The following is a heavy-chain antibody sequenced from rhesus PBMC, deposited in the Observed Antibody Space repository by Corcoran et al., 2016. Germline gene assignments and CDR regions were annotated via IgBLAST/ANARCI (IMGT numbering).Heavy chain of an antibody. J-gene: IGHJ5-2*02. V-gene: IGHV4-80*01. D-gene: IGHD1-44*02. CDR2: IKGKRGST. Sequence: QVQLQESGPGLVKPSETLSLTCAVSGVSFNNYWWTWVRQPPGKGREWIGEIKGKRGSTNSNADLKSRVTIAKDASKSQFSLRLTSVTAADTAVYYCARPWEDMDVWGRGLLVTVSS. CDR3: ARPWEDMDV. CDR1: GVSFNNYW.